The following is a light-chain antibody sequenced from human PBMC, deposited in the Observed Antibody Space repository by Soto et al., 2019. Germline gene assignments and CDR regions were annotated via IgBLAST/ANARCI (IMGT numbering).Light chain of an antibody. Sequence: EIVLTQSPGTLSLSPGERATLSRRASQSISGTLAWYQQKPGQAPRLLIYGASTRATGFPARFSGSGSGTDFTLTISSLQSEDFAVYYCQQYDNWPWTFGQGTKVDIK. CDR1: QSISGT. J-gene: IGKJ1*01. CDR2: GAS. V-gene: IGKV3-15*01. CDR3: QQYDNWPWT.